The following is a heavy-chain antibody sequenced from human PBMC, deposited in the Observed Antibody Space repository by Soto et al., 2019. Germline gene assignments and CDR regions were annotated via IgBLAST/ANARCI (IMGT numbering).Heavy chain of an antibody. D-gene: IGHD3-22*01. CDR2: IIPILGIA. J-gene: IGHJ4*02. Sequence: QVQLVQSGAEVKKPGSSVKVSCKASGGTFSSYTISWVRQAPGQGLEWMGRIIPILGIANYAKKFQGRVTITADKSTSTAYVELSSLRSEDTAVYYCARAYDSSGYYPTNYFDYWGQGTLVTVSS. CDR3: ARAYDSSGYYPTNYFDY. V-gene: IGHV1-69*02. CDR1: GGTFSSYT.